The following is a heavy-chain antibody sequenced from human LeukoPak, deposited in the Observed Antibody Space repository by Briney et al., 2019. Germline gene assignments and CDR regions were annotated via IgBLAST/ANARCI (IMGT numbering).Heavy chain of an antibody. Sequence: PGGSLRLSCAASGFTFSYYNMNWVRQAPGKGLEWVSSISTSSSYIYYADSVKGRFTVSRDNGKNSLYLQMNSLRAEDTALYYCAKDGGYCSGDTCYYFDYWGQGTLVTVSS. D-gene: IGHD2-15*01. CDR2: ISTSSSYI. CDR3: AKDGGYCSGDTCYYFDY. J-gene: IGHJ4*02. V-gene: IGHV3-21*04. CDR1: GFTFSYYN.